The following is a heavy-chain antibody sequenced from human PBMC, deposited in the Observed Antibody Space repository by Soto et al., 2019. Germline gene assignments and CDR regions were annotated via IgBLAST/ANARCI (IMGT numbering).Heavy chain of an antibody. J-gene: IGHJ6*02. CDR2: INHSGST. V-gene: IGHV4-34*01. CDR3: ARRNYYGSGSYYYYYCYGMDV. Sequence: SETLSLTCAVYGGSFSGYYWSWIRQPPGKGLEWIGEINHSGSTNYNPSLKSRVTISVDTSKNQFSLKLSSVAAADTAVYYCARRNYYGSGSYYYYYCYGMDVWGQGTTVTVSS. CDR1: GGSFSGYY. D-gene: IGHD3-10*01.